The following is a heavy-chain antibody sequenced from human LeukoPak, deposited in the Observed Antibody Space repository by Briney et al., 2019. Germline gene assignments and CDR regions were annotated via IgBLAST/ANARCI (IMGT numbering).Heavy chain of an antibody. CDR1: GFTFSTYG. CDR2: IWFDGSDK. J-gene: IGHJ4*02. D-gene: IGHD4-17*01. Sequence: PGESLRLSCAASGFTFSTYGMHWVRQAPGKGLEWVAVIWFDGSDKYYADSVKGRFTMSRDNSKNTLYLQMNSLRAEDTALYFCAKGLWGTTVTPLDYWGQGTLVTVSS. V-gene: IGHV3-33*06. CDR3: AKGLWGTTVTPLDY.